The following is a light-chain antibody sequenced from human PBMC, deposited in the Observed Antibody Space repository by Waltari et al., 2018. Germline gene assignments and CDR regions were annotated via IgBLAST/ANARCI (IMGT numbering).Light chain of an antibody. J-gene: IGLJ2*01. V-gene: IGLV3-25*03. CDR3: QSADSSGTSVT. CDR1: ASQRHY. Sequence: SSAMPQPPPVSVSPGQTAGIPCSGDASQRHYVDWYPQKSGQAPVWRISKETERPSGSPERFSASSSGTIDTLTSSGVQAEDEADYYGQSADSSGTSVTFGGGTKLTVL. CDR2: KET.